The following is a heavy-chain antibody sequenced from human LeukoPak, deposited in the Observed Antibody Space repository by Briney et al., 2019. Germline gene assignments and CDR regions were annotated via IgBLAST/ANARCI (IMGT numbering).Heavy chain of an antibody. CDR2: IYYSGST. CDR3: ATYRGLYGDYAQDY. J-gene: IGHJ4*02. Sequence: SETLSLTCTVSGGSISSHYWSWIRQPPGKGLEWIGYIYYSGSTNYNPSLKSRVTISVDTSKNQFSLKLSSVTAADTAVYYCATYRGLYGDYAQDYWGQGTLVTVSS. CDR1: GGSISSHY. V-gene: IGHV4-59*11. D-gene: IGHD4-17*01.